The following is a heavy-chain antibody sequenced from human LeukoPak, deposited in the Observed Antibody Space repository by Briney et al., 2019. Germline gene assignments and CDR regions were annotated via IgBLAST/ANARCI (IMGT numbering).Heavy chain of an antibody. CDR1: GYTFTSYG. CDR3: ARDRCSGGSCYSSSDY. J-gene: IGHJ4*02. D-gene: IGHD2-15*01. Sequence: GASVKVSCKASGYTFTSYGISWVRQAPGQGLEWMGWISAYNGNTNYAQKLQGRVTMTTNTSTSTAYMELRSLRSDDTAVYYRARDRCSGGSCYSSSDYWGQGTLVTVSS. V-gene: IGHV1-18*01. CDR2: ISAYNGNT.